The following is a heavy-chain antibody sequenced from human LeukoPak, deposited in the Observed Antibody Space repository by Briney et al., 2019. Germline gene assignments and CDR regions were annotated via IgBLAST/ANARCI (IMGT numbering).Heavy chain of an antibody. Sequence: ASVKVSCKASGYTFTGYYMHWVRQAPGQGLEWMGWINPNSGGTNYAQKFQGRVTMTSDTSITTAYMELSRLRSDDTAVCYCARDPFALGIVIVPHWGQGTLVTVSS. CDR2: INPNSGGT. V-gene: IGHV1-2*02. D-gene: IGHD2/OR15-2a*01. CDR1: GYTFTGYY. J-gene: IGHJ4*02. CDR3: ARDPFALGIVIVPH.